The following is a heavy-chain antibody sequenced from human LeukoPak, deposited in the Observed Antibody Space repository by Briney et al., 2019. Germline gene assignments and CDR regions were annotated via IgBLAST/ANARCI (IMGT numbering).Heavy chain of an antibody. CDR1: GLTFSNYA. Sequence: GGSLRLSCLASGLTFSNYAMSWVRQAPGKGLEWVSAISGSADSTYYADSVKGRFTISRDNSKNTLYLQMNSLRAEDTAFYYCGKDTNEVGAGIPYDYWGQGTLVTVSS. CDR2: ISGSADST. J-gene: IGHJ4*02. CDR3: GKDTNEVGAGIPYDY. V-gene: IGHV3-23*01. D-gene: IGHD6-13*01.